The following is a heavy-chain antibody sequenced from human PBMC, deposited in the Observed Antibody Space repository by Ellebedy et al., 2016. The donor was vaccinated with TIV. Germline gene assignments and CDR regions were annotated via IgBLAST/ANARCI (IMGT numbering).Heavy chain of an antibody. Sequence: GESLKISCAASGFTFSSYSMNWVRQAPGKGLEWVAVISYDGSNKYYADSVKGRFTISRDNSKNTLYLQMNSLRAEDTAVYYCARLWELNYWGQGTLVTVSS. CDR1: GFTFSSYS. J-gene: IGHJ4*02. V-gene: IGHV3-30*03. CDR2: ISYDGSNK. D-gene: IGHD1-26*01. CDR3: ARLWELNY.